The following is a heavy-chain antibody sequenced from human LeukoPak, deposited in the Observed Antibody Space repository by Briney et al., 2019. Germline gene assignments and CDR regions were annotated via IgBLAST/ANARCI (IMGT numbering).Heavy chain of an antibody. J-gene: IGHJ4*02. V-gene: IGHV3-23*01. Sequence: GGSLRLSCAASGFTLSSYAMNWVRQAPGKGLEWVSSISGSGGGTYYADSVKGRFTISRDNSKNMLYLQMKSLRAEDTAVYYCAKYYGLGINDYWGQGTLVTVSS. CDR2: ISGSGGGT. CDR1: GFTLSSYA. D-gene: IGHD3-10*01. CDR3: AKYYGLGINDY.